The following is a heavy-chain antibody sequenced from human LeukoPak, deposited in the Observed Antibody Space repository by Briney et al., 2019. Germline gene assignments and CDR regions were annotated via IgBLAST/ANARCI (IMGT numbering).Heavy chain of an antibody. J-gene: IGHJ5*02. V-gene: IGHV4-39*07. CDR1: GDSISSSHYY. D-gene: IGHD3-3*01. CDR3: ARDPGYYDFWSGYWRNWFDP. CDR2: IYSGGET. Sequence: SETLSLTCTVSGDSISSSHYYWGWIRQSPGKGLEWIGSIYSGGETHYNPSLNSRVTIFLDTSKNRFSLKLSSVTAADTAVYYCARDPGYYDFWSGYWRNWFDPWGQGTLVTVSS.